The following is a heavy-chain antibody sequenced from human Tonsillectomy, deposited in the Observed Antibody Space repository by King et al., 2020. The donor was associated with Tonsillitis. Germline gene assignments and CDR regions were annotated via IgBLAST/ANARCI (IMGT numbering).Heavy chain of an antibody. D-gene: IGHD7-27*01. V-gene: IGHV3-11*01. Sequence: VQLVESGGGLVKPGGSLRLSCAASGFTFSDYYMTWVRQAPGKGLEWVSYIIHTGTTIYYAHSVKGRFAVSRDNAKNLLYLQMDSLRAEDTAVYYCGSGPGVTGDATHYYFYGMDVWGKGTTVTVSS. CDR1: GFTFSDYY. CDR3: GSGPGVTGDATHYYFYGMDV. J-gene: IGHJ6*04. CDR2: IIHTGTTI.